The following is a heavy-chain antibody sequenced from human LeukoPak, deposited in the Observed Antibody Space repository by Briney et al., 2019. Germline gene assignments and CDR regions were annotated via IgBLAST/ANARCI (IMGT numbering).Heavy chain of an antibody. D-gene: IGHD6-6*01. J-gene: IGHJ6*03. CDR1: GVTFSSYA. V-gene: IGHV1-69*05. Sequence: GASVKVSCKASGVTFSSYAISWVRQAPGQGLEWMGGIIPICGRANYAQNFQGRVTITTDESTSTLYLELGSLRSEDTAVYYCARVGRIAVRQGNYYYMDVWGKETTVTVSS. CDR3: ARVGRIAVRQGNYYYMDV. CDR2: IIPICGRA.